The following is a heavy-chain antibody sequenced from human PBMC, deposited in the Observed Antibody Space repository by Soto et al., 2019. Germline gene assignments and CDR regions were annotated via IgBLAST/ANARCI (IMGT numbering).Heavy chain of an antibody. J-gene: IGHJ4*02. Sequence: GGSLRLSCAASGFTFSSYGMHWVRQAPGKGLEWVAVISYDGSNKYYADSVKGRFTISRDNSKNTLYLQMNSLRAEDTAVYYCAKGPIAPYSSGWYQEYWGQGTLVTVSS. D-gene: IGHD6-19*01. V-gene: IGHV3-30*18. CDR3: AKGPIAPYSSGWYQEY. CDR2: ISYDGSNK. CDR1: GFTFSSYG.